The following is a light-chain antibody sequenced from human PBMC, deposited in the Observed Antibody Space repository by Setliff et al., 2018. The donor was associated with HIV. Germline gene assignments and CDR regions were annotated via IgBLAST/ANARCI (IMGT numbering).Light chain of an antibody. V-gene: IGLV2-14*01. CDR1: TSDVGGYNY. Sequence: QSVLTQPASVSGSPGQSITISCTATTSDVGGYNYVSWYQHHPGKAPKLMIYEVSNRPSGVSNRFSGSKSGNTASLTISGLQAEDEADYYCSSYTFSSTPYVFGTGTKV. J-gene: IGLJ1*01. CDR2: EVS. CDR3: SSYTFSSTPYV.